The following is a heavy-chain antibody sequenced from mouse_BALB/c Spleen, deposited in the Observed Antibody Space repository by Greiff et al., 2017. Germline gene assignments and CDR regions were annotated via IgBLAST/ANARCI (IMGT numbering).Heavy chain of an antibody. V-gene: IGHV1S56*01. J-gene: IGHJ4*01. CDR3: ARAYDLDAMDY. Sequence: VQLQQSGPELVKPGASVRISCKASGYTFTSYYIHWVKQRPGQGLEWIGWIYPGNVNTKYNEKFKGKATLTADKSSSTAYMQLSSLTSEDSAVYFCARAYDLDAMDYWGQGTSVTVSS. CDR1: GYTFTSYY. CDR2: IYPGNVNT. D-gene: IGHD2-12*01.